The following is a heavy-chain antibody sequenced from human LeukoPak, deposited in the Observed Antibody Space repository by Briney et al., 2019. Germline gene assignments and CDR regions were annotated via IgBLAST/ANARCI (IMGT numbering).Heavy chain of an antibody. CDR1: GFTFSSYT. Sequence: GGSLGLSCAASGFTFSSYTMSWVRQAPGKGLEWVSAISGSGGSTYYADSVKGRFTISRDNSKNTLYLQMNSLRAGDTAVYYCAKRERFLEWYYLDYWGQGTLVTVSS. D-gene: IGHD3-3*01. J-gene: IGHJ4*02. V-gene: IGHV3-23*01. CDR3: AKRERFLEWYYLDY. CDR2: ISGSGGST.